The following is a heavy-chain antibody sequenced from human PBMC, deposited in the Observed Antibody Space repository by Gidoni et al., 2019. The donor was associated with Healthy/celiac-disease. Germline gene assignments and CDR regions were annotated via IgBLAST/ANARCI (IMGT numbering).Heavy chain of an antibody. CDR3: ARDLSEWELPGGFDY. CDR2: IYTSGST. D-gene: IGHD1-26*01. J-gene: IGHJ4*02. CDR1: GGSISSGSYY. Sequence: QVQLQESGPGLVKPSQTLSLTCTVSGGSISSGSYYWSWIRQPAGKGLEWIGRIYTSGSTNYNPSLKSRVTISVDTSKNQFSLKLSSVTAADTAVYYCARDLSEWELPGGFDYWGQGTLVTVSS. V-gene: IGHV4-61*02.